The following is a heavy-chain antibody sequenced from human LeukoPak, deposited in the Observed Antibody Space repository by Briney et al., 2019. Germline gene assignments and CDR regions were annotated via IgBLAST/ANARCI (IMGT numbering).Heavy chain of an antibody. J-gene: IGHJ6*02. Sequence: GASVKASCKASACTFSSYAVSWVRQAPGQGLEWMGGIIPIFGTANYAQKFQGRGTITADESTSIAYMELSSLRSEDTAVYYCVRVRYYDSSGYSPHSYYSGMDVWGQGTTVTVSS. CDR1: ACTFSSYA. V-gene: IGHV1-69*01. CDR3: VRVRYYDSSGYSPHSYYSGMDV. CDR2: IIPIFGTA. D-gene: IGHD3-22*01.